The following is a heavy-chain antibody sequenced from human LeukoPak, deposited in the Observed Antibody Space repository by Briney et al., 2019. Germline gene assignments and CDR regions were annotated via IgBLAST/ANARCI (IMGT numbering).Heavy chain of an antibody. CDR3: ARGDGYCSSTSCYPHMDV. J-gene: IGHJ6*02. V-gene: IGHV4-30-2*01. D-gene: IGHD2-2*03. CDR1: GGSISSGGYS. Sequence: SETLSLTCAVSGGSISSGGYSWRWIRQPPGKGLEWIGYIYHSGSTYYNPSLKSRVTISVDRSKNQFSLKLSSVTAADTAVYYCARGDGYCSSTSCYPHMDVWGQGTTVTVSS. CDR2: IYHSGST.